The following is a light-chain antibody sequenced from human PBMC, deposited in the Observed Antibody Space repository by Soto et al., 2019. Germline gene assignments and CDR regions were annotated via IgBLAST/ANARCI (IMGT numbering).Light chain of an antibody. Sequence: TQSPSSLSASVGDRFSITCRASQSFSSSYLAWYQQKPGQAPRLLIYGTSTRATGVPDRFSGSGSQTDFTLTISRLEPEDFAVYYCQQYGSLGTFGQGTKVDI. V-gene: IGKV3-20*01. CDR1: QSFSSSY. CDR2: GTS. J-gene: IGKJ1*01. CDR3: QQYGSLGT.